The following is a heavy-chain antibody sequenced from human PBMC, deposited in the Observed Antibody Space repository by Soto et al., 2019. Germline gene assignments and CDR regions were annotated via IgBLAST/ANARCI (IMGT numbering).Heavy chain of an antibody. V-gene: IGHV4-34*01. CDR2: INHSGST. D-gene: IGHD2-2*01. CDR3: ARRTDIVVVPAVKGGHNWFEP. CDR1: GGSFICYY. J-gene: IGHJ5*02. Sequence: RSLTCAVYGGSFICYYWSWIRQPPGNVLEWIGEINHSGSTNYNPSLKSRVTISVDTSKNQFSLKLSSVTAADTAVYYCARRTDIVVVPAVKGGHNWFEPWGQGTLVNVSS.